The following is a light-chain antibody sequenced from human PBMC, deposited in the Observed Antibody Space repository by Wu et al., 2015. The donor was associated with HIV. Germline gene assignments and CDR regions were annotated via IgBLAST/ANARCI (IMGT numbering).Light chain of an antibody. CDR3: TTELTTTPRT. Sequence: DIQLTQSPSSLSASVGDRVTITCRTSQNIRTYLNWYQHKPGKVPELLIYGASTLESGVPSRFSGTGSETDFTLTISSLQPEDFATYYCTTELTTTPRTFGRGTKVE. CDR2: GAS. J-gene: IGKJ1*01. V-gene: IGKV1-39*01. CDR1: QNIRTY.